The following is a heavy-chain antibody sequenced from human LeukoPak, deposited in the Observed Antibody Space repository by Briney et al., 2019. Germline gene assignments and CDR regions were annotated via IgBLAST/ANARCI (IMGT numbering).Heavy chain of an antibody. J-gene: IGHJ4*02. CDR1: GYTFTSYG. D-gene: IGHD3-3*01. V-gene: IGHV1-18*01. CDR3: ARGRRMNYDFWSGYPNDY. Sequence: ASVKVSCKASGYTFTSYGISWVRQAPGQGLEWMGWISAYNGNTNYAQKLQGRVTMTTDTSTSTAYMELRGLRSDDTAVYYCARGRRMNYDFWSGYPNDYWGQGTLVTVSS. CDR2: ISAYNGNT.